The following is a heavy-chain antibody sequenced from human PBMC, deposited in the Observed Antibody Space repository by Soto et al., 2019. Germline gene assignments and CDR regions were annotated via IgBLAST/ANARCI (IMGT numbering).Heavy chain of an antibody. CDR2: ISHDGSNK. V-gene: IGHV3-30*03. J-gene: IGHJ4*02. Sequence: QVQLVESGGGVVQPGRSLRLSCAASGFTFSSYGMHWVRQAPGKGLEWVALISHDGSNKYYGDSVKGRFTISRDNSKNTLFLQMNRLRVEETAMYYCVGGSSTGYWGQGTLVTVSS. CDR1: GFTFSSYG. CDR3: VGGSSTGY. D-gene: IGHD1-26*01.